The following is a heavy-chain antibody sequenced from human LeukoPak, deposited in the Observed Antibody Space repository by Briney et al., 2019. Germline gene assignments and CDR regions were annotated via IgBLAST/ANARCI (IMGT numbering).Heavy chain of an antibody. CDR1: GFTFSSYG. V-gene: IGHV3-33*01. CDR3: ARGGEMATISNFDY. J-gene: IGHJ4*02. Sequence: GRSLRLSCAASGFTFSSYGMHWVRQAPGKGLEWVAVIWYDGSNKYYADSVKGRFTISRDNSKNTLYLQMISLRAEDTAVYYCARGGEMATISNFDYWGQGTLVTVSS. CDR2: IWYDGSNK. D-gene: IGHD5-24*01.